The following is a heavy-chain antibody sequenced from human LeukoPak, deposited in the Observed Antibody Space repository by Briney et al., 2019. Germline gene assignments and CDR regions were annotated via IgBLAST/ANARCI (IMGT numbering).Heavy chain of an antibody. CDR1: GFTVSSNY. CDR2: IYSGGST. Sequence: GGSLRLYCAASGFTVSSNYMSWVRQAPGKGLEWVSVIYSGGSTYYADSVKGRFTISRDNSKNTLYLQMNSLRAEDTAVYYCARVMPLGAFDYWGQGTLVTVSS. CDR3: ARVMPLGAFDY. J-gene: IGHJ4*02. V-gene: IGHV3-66*01. D-gene: IGHD3-16*01.